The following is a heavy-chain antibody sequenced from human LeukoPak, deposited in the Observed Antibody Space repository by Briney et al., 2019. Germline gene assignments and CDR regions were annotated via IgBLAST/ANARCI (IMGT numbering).Heavy chain of an antibody. CDR3: ARGRVSGSGVGY. CDR2: MNPNSGNT. D-gene: IGHD3-10*01. CDR1: GYTFTSYD. V-gene: IGHV1-8*01. J-gene: IGHJ4*02. Sequence: ASVRVSCKASGYTFTSYDINWVRQATGQGLEWMGWMNPNSGNTGYAQKFQGRVTMTRNTSISTAYMELSSLRSEDTAVYYCARGRVSGSGVGYWGQGTLVTVSS.